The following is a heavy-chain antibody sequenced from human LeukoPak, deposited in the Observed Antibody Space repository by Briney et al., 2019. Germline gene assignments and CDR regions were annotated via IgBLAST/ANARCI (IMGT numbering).Heavy chain of an antibody. CDR3: ARETGGAVGSTDFDY. Sequence: SVKVSCKASGGTFSSYAISWVRQAPGQGLEWMGGIIPIFGTANYAQKFQGRVTITADESTSTAYMELSSLRSEDTALYYCARETGGAVGSTDFDYWGQGTLVTVSS. V-gene: IGHV1-69*13. CDR1: GGTFSSYA. CDR2: IIPIFGTA. D-gene: IGHD4-17*01. J-gene: IGHJ4*02.